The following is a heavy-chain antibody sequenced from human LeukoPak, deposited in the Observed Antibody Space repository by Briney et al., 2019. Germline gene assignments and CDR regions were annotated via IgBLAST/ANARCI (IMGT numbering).Heavy chain of an antibody. J-gene: IGHJ4*02. CDR3: ARRSQAMSASLDY. D-gene: IGHD2-2*01. CDR1: GGPISSGGYS. Sequence: PSETLSLTCAVSGGPISSGGYSWSWIRQPPGKGLEWIGYIYHSGSTYYNPSLKSRVTISVDRSKNQFSLKLSSVTAADTAVYYCARRSQAMSASLDYWGQGTLVTVSS. V-gene: IGHV4-30-2*01. CDR2: IYHSGST.